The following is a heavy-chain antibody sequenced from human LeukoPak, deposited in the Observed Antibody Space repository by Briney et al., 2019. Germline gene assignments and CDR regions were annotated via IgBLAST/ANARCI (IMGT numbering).Heavy chain of an antibody. J-gene: IGHJ3*02. D-gene: IGHD6-13*01. CDR3: ARGGVSSSWYSDAFDI. Sequence: GGSLRLSCAASGFTFSSYWMSWVRQAPGKGLEWVANIKQDGSEKYYVDSVKGRFTISRDNAKNSLYLQMNSLRAEDTALYYCARGGVSSSWYSDAFDIWGQGTMVTVSS. CDR2: IKQDGSEK. V-gene: IGHV3-7*03. CDR1: GFTFSSYW.